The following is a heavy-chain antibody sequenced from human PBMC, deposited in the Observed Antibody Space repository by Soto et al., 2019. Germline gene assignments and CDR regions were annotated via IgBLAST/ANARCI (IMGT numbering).Heavy chain of an antibody. CDR3: ATKDRGKYFFDY. CDR2: INHSGST. Sequence: PSETLSLTCAVYGGSFSGYYWSWIRQPPGKGPEWIGEINHSGSTNYNPSLKSRLTMSVDTSKNQFSLKLSSVTAVDTAVYYCATKDRGKYFFDYWGQGTLVTVSS. CDR1: GGSFSGYY. V-gene: IGHV4-34*01. J-gene: IGHJ4*02. D-gene: IGHD3-16*01.